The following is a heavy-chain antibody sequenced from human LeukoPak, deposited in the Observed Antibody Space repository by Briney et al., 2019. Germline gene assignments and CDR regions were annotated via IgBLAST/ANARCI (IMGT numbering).Heavy chain of an antibody. CDR2: ISSSSSTI. Sequence: PGGSLRLSCAASGFTFSSYSMNWVRQAPGKGLEWVSYISSSSSTIYYADSVKGRFTISRDNAKNSLYLQMNSLRAEDTAVYYCARDRSSSWFFSWGQGTLVTVSS. CDR3: ARDRSSSWFFS. CDR1: GFTFSSYS. V-gene: IGHV3-48*01. D-gene: IGHD6-13*01. J-gene: IGHJ5*02.